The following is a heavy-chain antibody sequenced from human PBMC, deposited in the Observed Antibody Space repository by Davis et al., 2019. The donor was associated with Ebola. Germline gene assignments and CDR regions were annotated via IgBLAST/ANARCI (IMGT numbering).Heavy chain of an antibody. Sequence: SETLSLTCTVSGGSVSSGSYYWHWIRQPPEKGLEWIGYVYYSGSTKYNPSLKSRVTISVDTSKNQFSLKLSSVTAADTAVYYCAREVVVVPAAIYYYYYYFMDVWGKGTTVTVSS. CDR1: GGSVSSGSYY. J-gene: IGHJ6*03. CDR2: VYYSGST. D-gene: IGHD2-2*02. CDR3: AREVVVVPAAIYYYYYYFMDV. V-gene: IGHV4-61*01.